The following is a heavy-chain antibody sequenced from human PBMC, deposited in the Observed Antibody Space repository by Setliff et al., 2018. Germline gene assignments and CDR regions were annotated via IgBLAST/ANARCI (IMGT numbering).Heavy chain of an antibody. Sequence: PGGSLRLSCAASALTFSNYGIHWVRQAPGKGLEWVAFIRNDGTEKFHADSLKGRFTISRDNAKDSLYLQMNSLRAEDTAMYYCARWGSLGSWGQGTLVTVSS. D-gene: IGHD3-10*01. J-gene: IGHJ5*02. CDR2: IRNDGTEK. V-gene: IGHV3-30*02. CDR1: ALTFSNYG. CDR3: ARWGSLGS.